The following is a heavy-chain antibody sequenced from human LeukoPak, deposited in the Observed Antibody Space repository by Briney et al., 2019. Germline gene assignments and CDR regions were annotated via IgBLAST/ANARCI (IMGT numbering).Heavy chain of an antibody. CDR3: ARDQIKTDYDFWSGYSWAFDI. V-gene: IGHV1-69*05. Sequence: GASVKVSCKASGYTFTGYYMHWVRQAPGQGLEWMGGIIPIFGTANYAQKFQGRVTITTDESTSTAYMELSSLRSEDTAVYYCARDQIKTDYDFWSGYSWAFDIWGQGTMVTVSS. J-gene: IGHJ3*02. D-gene: IGHD3-3*01. CDR1: GYTFTGYY. CDR2: IIPIFGTA.